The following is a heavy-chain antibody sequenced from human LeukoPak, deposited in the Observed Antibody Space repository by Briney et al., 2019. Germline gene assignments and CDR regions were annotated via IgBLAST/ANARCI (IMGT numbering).Heavy chain of an antibody. Sequence: PSETLSLTCAVYGGSFSGYYWSWIRQPPGKGLEWIGEINHSGSTNYNPSLKSRVTISVDTSKNQFSLKLSSVTAADTAVYYCARVGTVPVAEENDYWGQGTLVTVSS. D-gene: IGHD2-2*01. J-gene: IGHJ4*02. CDR2: INHSGST. CDR1: GGSFSGYY. V-gene: IGHV4-34*01. CDR3: ARVGTVPVAEENDY.